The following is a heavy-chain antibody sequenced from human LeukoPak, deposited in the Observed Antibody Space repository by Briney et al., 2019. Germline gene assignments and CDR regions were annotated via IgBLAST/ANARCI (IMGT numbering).Heavy chain of an antibody. J-gene: IGHJ6*02. CDR1: GLTFSSHW. Sequence: GESLRLSCAASGLTFSSHWMHWVRQAPGKGLEWVSSISSSSSYIYYVDSVKGRFTISRDNAKNSLYLQMNSLRAEDTAVYYCARAPHYSNYGPYYYGMDVWGQGTTVTVSS. D-gene: IGHD4-11*01. V-gene: IGHV3-21*01. CDR2: ISSSSSYI. CDR3: ARAPHYSNYGPYYYGMDV.